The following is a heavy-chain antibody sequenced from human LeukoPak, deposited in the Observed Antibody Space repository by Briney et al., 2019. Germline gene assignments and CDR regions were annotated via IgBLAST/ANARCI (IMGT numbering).Heavy chain of an antibody. D-gene: IGHD3-10*01. Sequence: PGGSLRLSCAASGFTFSSYAMSWVRQAPGKGLEWVSAISGSGGSTYYADSVKGRFTISRDNSKNTLYLQMNSLRAEDTAVYYCAKDNFGELLINWFDPWGQGTLVTVSS. CDR3: AKDNFGELLINWFDP. V-gene: IGHV3-23*01. J-gene: IGHJ5*02. CDR1: GFTFSSYA. CDR2: ISGSGGST.